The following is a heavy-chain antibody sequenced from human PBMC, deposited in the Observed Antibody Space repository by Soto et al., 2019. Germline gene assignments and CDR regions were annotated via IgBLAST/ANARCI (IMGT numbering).Heavy chain of an antibody. D-gene: IGHD6-19*01. J-gene: IGHJ6*02. Sequence: RGESLKISCKGSGYSFTTYWISWVRQMPGKGLEWMGRIDPSDSYTNYSPSFQGHVTISVDKSISTAYLQWSSLKASDTAMYYCVSSITVADNYRMDVWGQGTTVTVSS. CDR1: GYSFTTYW. CDR3: VSSITVADNYRMDV. V-gene: IGHV5-10-1*01. CDR2: IDPSDSYT.